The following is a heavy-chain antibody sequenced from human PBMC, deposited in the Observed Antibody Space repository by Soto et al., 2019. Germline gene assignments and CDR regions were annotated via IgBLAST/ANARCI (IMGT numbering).Heavy chain of an antibody. CDR2: ISYTSTTI. CDR1: GLTFSTDE. CDR3: VREGGSLAFDS. Sequence: EVQLVASGGGLVPPGGSLRLSCAVSGLTFSTDEMNWVRQAPGKGLEWLAYISYTSTTIKYAASVKGRFAVSRDNAKNSLSLQMNILRVEDTAVYYCVREGGSLAFDSWGQGTLVTVSS. J-gene: IGHJ4*02. V-gene: IGHV3-48*03. D-gene: IGHD1-1*01.